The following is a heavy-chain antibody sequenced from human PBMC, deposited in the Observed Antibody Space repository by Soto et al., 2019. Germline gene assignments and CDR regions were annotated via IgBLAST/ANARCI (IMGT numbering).Heavy chain of an antibody. CDR1: GFTFSDYY. CDR3: ARDLGYYDSSGYFDY. V-gene: IGHV3-11*01. D-gene: IGHD3-22*01. CDR2: ISSSDNII. Sequence: VGSLRLSCAASGFTFSDYYMSWIRQAPGKGLEWVAYISSSDNIIYYADSVKGRFTISRDNAKNSLYLQMNSLRAEDTAVYYCARDLGYYDSSGYFDYWGQGTLVTVSS. J-gene: IGHJ4*02.